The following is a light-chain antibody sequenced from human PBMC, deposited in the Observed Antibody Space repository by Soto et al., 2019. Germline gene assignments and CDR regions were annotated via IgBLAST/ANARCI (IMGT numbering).Light chain of an antibody. V-gene: IGLV2-14*01. Sequence: SVLTQPASVSGSPGQSITISCTGTDSDIGDYDYVSWYQLHPGKAPNLVLFEVSNRPSGVSYRFSGSKSGNTASLTISGLQAEDEADYFCSSYSISTAYLFGTGTKVTVL. CDR2: EVS. J-gene: IGLJ1*01. CDR1: DSDIGDYDY. CDR3: SSYSISTAYL.